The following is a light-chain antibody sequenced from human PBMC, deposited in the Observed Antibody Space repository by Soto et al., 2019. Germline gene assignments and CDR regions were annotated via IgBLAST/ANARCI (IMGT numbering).Light chain of an antibody. CDR3: SAYAGTSTCV. V-gene: IGLV2-8*01. Sequence: QSVPTQPPSASGSPGQSVTFSCTGTSSDVGDDNYVSWYQQYPGKAPKLMIYEVYKRHSGVPDRCSCSKSGSTASLTVSALLHDDEEYYYCSAYAGTSTCVFGGGTKLTVL. CDR1: SSDVGDDNY. J-gene: IGLJ2*01. CDR2: EVY.